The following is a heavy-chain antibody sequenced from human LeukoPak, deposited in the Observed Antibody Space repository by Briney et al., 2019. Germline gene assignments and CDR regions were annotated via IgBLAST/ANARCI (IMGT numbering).Heavy chain of an antibody. CDR1: VFMFSGYS. D-gene: IGHD2-8*02. Sequence: GGSLRLSCAASVFMFSGYSMNWVRQAPGKGLEWVSYIRSSGTTIFYADSVKGRFTISRDNAKNSLYLQMNSLRAEDTAIYYCARGSCTGAFCYLSERHWFDPWGQGTLVTVSS. CDR2: IRSSGTTI. V-gene: IGHV3-48*04. CDR3: ARGSCTGAFCYLSERHWFDP. J-gene: IGHJ5*02.